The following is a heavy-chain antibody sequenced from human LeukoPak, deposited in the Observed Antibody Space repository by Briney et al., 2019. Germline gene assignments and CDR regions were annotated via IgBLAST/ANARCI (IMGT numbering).Heavy chain of an antibody. V-gene: IGHV4-59*12. J-gene: IGHJ1*01. D-gene: IGHD3-22*01. CDR3: ARVLTSMIVATFQH. CDR1: GGSISSYY. CDR2: IYYSGST. Sequence: SETLSLTCTVSGGSISSYYWSWIRQPPGKGLEWIGSIYYSGSTYYNPSLKSRVTISVDTSKNQFSLKLSSVTAADTAVYYCARVLTSMIVATFQHWGQGTLVTVSS.